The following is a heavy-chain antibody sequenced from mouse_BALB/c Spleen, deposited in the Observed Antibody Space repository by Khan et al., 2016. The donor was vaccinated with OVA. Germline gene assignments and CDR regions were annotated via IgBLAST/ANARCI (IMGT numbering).Heavy chain of an antibody. CDR3: ARGYGYYVYFDY. V-gene: IGHV1-81*01. CDR2: IYPGSDNA. CDR1: GYTFTYYV. J-gene: IGHJ2*01. Sequence: QMQLEESGPELVKPGASVKMSCKASGYTFTYYVITWVKQRTGQGLEWIGEIYPGSDNAYYNERFKGKATLTADKSSNTTHMQLSSLTSEDSAVYFCARGYGYYVYFDYWGQGTTLTVSS. D-gene: IGHD2-3*01.